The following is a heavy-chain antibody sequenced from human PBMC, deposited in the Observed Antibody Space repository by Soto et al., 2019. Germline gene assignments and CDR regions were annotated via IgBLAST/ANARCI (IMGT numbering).Heavy chain of an antibody. CDR2: MSHSGGT. J-gene: IGHJ3*02. V-gene: IGHV4-34*01. CDR1: GGFVSSGSYY. Sequence: QVQLQQWGAGLLKPSETLSLTCAVYGGFVSSGSYYWSWIRQPPGKGLEWIGEMSHSGGTHFNPSLKSRVTISVATSKTQFSLKRSSVTAADTALYYCARVERGTATTVVDAFDIWGPGTMVTVSS. D-gene: IGHD1-1*01. CDR3: ARVERGTATTVVDAFDI.